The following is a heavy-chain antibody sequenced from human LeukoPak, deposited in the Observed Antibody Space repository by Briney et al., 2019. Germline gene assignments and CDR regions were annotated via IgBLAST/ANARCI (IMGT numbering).Heavy chain of an antibody. V-gene: IGHV3-23*01. Sequence: PGGSVRLSCGASGFTLSSYAMIWVRQAPGKGLEWVASLGGINGCTYYADSVKGRFSISRDNSKNTLSLPMNSLRAEDTALYYCAKVPSGCYACDFDYWGQGTLVTVSS. D-gene: IGHD2-2*01. CDR3: AKVPSGCYACDFDY. J-gene: IGHJ4*02. CDR1: GFTLSSYA. CDR2: LGGINGCT.